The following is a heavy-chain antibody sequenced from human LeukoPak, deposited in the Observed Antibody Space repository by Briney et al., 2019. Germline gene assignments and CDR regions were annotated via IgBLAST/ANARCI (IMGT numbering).Heavy chain of an antibody. CDR2: ISYDGSNK. CDR1: GFTFSTFA. J-gene: IGHJ4*02. D-gene: IGHD3-10*01. V-gene: IGHV3-30-3*01. Sequence: PPGGSLRLSCAASGFTFSTFAIHWVRQAPGKGLDWVAVISYDGSNKYYADSVKGRFTISRDNSKNTLYLQMNSLRAEDTAVYYCARSAGSATDLDFWGQGTLVTVSS. CDR3: ARSAGSATDLDF.